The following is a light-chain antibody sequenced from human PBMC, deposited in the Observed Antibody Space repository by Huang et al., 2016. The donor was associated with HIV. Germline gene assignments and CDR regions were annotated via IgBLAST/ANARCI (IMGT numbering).Light chain of an antibody. CDR1: QNIDNY. CDR2: TAS. V-gene: IGKV1-39*01. CDR3: QQSYSTLFT. J-gene: IGKJ3*01. Sequence: DIQMTQSPSSLSASVGDRVTITCRASQNIDNYLNWYQQKRGKAPKLLIYTASSLDTGVPSRCSGSGSVTDFTLTISSLQPEDSATYYCQQSYSTLFTFGPGTRVDI.